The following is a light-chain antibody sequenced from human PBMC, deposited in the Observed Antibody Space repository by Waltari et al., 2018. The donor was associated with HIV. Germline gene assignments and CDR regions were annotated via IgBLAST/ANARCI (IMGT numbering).Light chain of an antibody. CDR1: LSIGNY. J-gene: IGKJ4*01. Sequence: DIQMTQSPSSLSASVGDRVTITCLASLSIGNYLSWYQQTPGKAPKLLIYTASSWQSGVPSRFSGSGSGTDFTLTISSLQPEDFATYYCQQSYSLPLSFGGGTKVEIK. CDR2: TAS. CDR3: QQSYSLPLS. V-gene: IGKV1-39*01.